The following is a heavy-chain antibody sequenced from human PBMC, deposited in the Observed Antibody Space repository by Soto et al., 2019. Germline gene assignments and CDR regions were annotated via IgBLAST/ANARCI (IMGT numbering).Heavy chain of an antibody. CDR3: ARASGSRALPDYFDY. Sequence: QVQLVQSGAEVKKPGASVKVSCKASGYTFTSYGISWVRQAPGQGLEWMGWISAYNGNTNYAQKLQGRVTMTTDTSTSTGYMELRSLRSDDTAVYYCARASGSRALPDYFDYWGQGTLVTVSS. J-gene: IGHJ4*02. CDR1: GYTFTSYG. D-gene: IGHD2-21*02. CDR2: ISAYNGNT. V-gene: IGHV1-18*04.